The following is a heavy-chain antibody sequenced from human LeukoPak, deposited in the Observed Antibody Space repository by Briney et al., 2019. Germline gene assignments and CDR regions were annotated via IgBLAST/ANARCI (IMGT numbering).Heavy chain of an antibody. CDR3: ARGGANTNAFDF. Sequence: GGSLRLSCAASGFTFSSYWMSWVRQAPGKGLEWVSAISGSGGSTYYADSVKGRFTISRDNSKNTLYLQMNSLRAEDTAVYYCARGGANTNAFDFWGQGTMVTVSS. CDR2: ISGSGGST. V-gene: IGHV3-23*01. CDR1: GFTFSSYW. J-gene: IGHJ3*01. D-gene: IGHD1-26*01.